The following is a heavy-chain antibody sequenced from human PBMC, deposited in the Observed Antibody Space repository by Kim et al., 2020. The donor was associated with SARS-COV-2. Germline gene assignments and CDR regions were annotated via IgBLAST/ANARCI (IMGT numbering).Heavy chain of an antibody. V-gene: IGHV4-59*13. CDR3: ARDGLRDSYYYYGMDV. D-gene: IGHD5-12*01. Sequence: SETLSLTCTVSGGSISSYYWSWIRQPPGKGLEWIGYIYYSWSTNYNPSLKSRVTISVDTSKNQFSLKLSSVTAADTAVYYCARDGLRDSYYYYGMDVWGQETTVTVSS. CDR2: IYYSWST. CDR1: GGSISSYY. J-gene: IGHJ6*02.